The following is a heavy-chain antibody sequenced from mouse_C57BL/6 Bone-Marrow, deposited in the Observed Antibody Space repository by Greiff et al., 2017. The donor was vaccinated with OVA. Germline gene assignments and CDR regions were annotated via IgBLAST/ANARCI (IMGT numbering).Heavy chain of an antibody. J-gene: IGHJ1*03. Sequence: VQLQQSGAELARPGASVKLSCKASGYTFTSYGISWVKQRTGQGLEWIGEIYPRSGNTYYNEKFKGKATLTADKSSSTAYMELRSLTSEDSAVYFCARRGYYYGPWYFDVWGRGTTVTVSS. V-gene: IGHV1-81*01. CDR1: GYTFTSYG. CDR3: ARRGYYYGPWYFDV. D-gene: IGHD1-1*01. CDR2: IYPRSGNT.